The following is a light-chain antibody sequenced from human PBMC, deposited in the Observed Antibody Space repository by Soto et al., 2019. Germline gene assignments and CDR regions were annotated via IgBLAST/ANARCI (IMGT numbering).Light chain of an antibody. CDR1: SGDVGRYNL. V-gene: IGLV2-23*02. CDR3: CSYAGSSTLV. CDR2: EVS. Sequence: QSVLTQPASVSGSPGQSITISCTGTSGDVGRYNLVSWYQHHPGKAPKLMIYEVSKRPSGVSNRFSGSKSGNTASLTISWLQAEDEADYYCCSYAGSSTLVFGTGTKVTVL. J-gene: IGLJ1*01.